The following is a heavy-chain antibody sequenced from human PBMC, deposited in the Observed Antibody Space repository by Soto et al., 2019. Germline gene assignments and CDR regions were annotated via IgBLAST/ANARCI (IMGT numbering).Heavy chain of an antibody. CDR2: IWYDGSNK. CDR1: GFTFSSYG. Sequence: PGGSLRLSCAASGFTFSSYGMHWVRQAPGKGLEWVAVIWYDGSNKYYADSVKGRFTISRDNSKNTLYLQMNSLRAEDTAVHYCARDSGIAARPPWFDPWGQGTLVTVSS. J-gene: IGHJ5*02. CDR3: ARDSGIAARPPWFDP. D-gene: IGHD6-6*01. V-gene: IGHV3-33*01.